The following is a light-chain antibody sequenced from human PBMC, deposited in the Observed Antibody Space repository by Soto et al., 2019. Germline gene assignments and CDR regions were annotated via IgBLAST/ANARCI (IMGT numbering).Light chain of an antibody. V-gene: IGLV2-14*03. J-gene: IGLJ1*01. CDR1: GSDIGGYSY. CDR3: QSYDSTLSARYV. CDR2: DVN. Sequence: QSALTQPASVSASPGQSITISCIGTGSDIGGYSYVSWYQQHPGKAPKLLIRDVNYRPSGISARFSGSKSGNTASLTISGLQTEDEADYYCQSYDSTLSARYVFGTGTQLTVL.